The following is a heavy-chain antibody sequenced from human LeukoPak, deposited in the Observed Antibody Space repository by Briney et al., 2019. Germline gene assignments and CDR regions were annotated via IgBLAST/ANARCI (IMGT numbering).Heavy chain of an antibody. CDR1: GFTFSSYG. J-gene: IGHJ6*03. Sequence: GGSLRLSCAASGFTFSSYGMSWVRQAPGKGLEWVSAISGSGGSTYYADSVKGRFTISRDNSKNTLYLQMNSLRAEDTAVYYCATRYQLLQDPYMDVWGKGTTVTISS. D-gene: IGHD2-2*01. CDR3: ATRYQLLQDPYMDV. V-gene: IGHV3-23*01. CDR2: ISGSGGST.